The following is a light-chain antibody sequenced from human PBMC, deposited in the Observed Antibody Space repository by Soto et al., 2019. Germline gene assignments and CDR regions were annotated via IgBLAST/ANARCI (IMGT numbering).Light chain of an antibody. CDR2: SNN. V-gene: IGLV1-44*01. Sequence: QSVLTQPPSTSGTPGLRVSISCSGGSSNIGSNTVNWYQQLPGTAPKLLMYSNNRRPSGVPDRFSGSKSGTSASLAIGGLQSEDEADYFCAAWDDSLNGGVFGGGTKVTVL. CDR1: SSNIGSNT. CDR3: AAWDDSLNGGV. J-gene: IGLJ3*02.